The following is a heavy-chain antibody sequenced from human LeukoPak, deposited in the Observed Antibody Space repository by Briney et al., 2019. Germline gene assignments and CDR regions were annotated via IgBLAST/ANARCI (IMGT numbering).Heavy chain of an antibody. CDR1: GGTFSSYA. D-gene: IGHD3-22*01. CDR2: IIPIFGTA. CDR3: AINPNSSGYLRH. V-gene: IGHV1-69*13. Sequence: SVTVSYTASGGTFSSYAISWVRQAPGQGLEWMGGIIPIFGTANYAQKFQGRVTITADESTSTAYMELSSLRSEDTAVYYCAINPNSSGYLRHWGQGTLVTVSS. J-gene: IGHJ4*02.